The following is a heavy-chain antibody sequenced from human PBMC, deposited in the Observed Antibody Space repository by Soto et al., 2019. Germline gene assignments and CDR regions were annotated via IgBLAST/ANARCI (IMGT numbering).Heavy chain of an antibody. D-gene: IGHD5-12*01. CDR2: INRDGSTT. CDR1: GFTFSNYW. Sequence: EVQLVESGGDLVQPGGSLRLSCAASGFTFSNYWMHWVRQAPGKGLVWVSRINRDGSTTSHADSVKGRFTISRDNAKNTLYLQMNSLRAEDTPVYYCARGISLVASTTFLHWGQGTLVTVSS. CDR3: ARGISLVASTTFLH. V-gene: IGHV3-74*01. J-gene: IGHJ4*02.